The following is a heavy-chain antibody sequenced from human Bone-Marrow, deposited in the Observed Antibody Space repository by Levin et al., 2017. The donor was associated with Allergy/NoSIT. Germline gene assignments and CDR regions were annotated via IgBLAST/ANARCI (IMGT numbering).Heavy chain of an antibody. CDR1: GFSLTTSGVG. V-gene: IGHV2-5*02. CDR2: IYWDDDK. D-gene: IGHD3-16*01. J-gene: IGHJ4*02. Sequence: SGPTLVKPTQTLTVTCTFSGFSLTTSGVGVGWIRQPPGKALEWLAVIYWDDDKRYSPSLKSRLTITKDTSRNQVVLTMTNVDPVDTATYFCAHRRVHSGSWDGGDFDYWGQGALVTISS. CDR3: AHRRVHSGSWDGGDFDY.